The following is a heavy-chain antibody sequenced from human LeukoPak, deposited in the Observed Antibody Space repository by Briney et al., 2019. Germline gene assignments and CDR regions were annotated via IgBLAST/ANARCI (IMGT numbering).Heavy chain of an antibody. D-gene: IGHD4-23*01. CDR1: GFTFSNYW. V-gene: IGHV3-7*01. Sequence: PGGPLRLSCSASGFTFSNYWMNWVRQAPGKGLAGVANINQDGNEKYYMDFVKGRFTISRNNAKNSLYLQMNSLRAEDTAVYYCARRKGTVVTTGFDYWGQGTLVTVSS. J-gene: IGHJ4*02. CDR2: INQDGNEK. CDR3: ARRKGTVVTTGFDY.